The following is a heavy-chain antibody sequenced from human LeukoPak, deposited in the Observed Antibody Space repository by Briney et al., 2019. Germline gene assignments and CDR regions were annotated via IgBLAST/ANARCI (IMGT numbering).Heavy chain of an antibody. Sequence: EESLKISCKGSGYSFTSYWIGWVRQMPGKGLEWMGIIYPGDSDTRYSPSFQGQVTISADKSISTAYLQWSSLKASDTAMYYCARLGAKYSSSWFAFDIWGQGTMVTVSS. D-gene: IGHD6-13*01. CDR1: GYSFTSYW. J-gene: IGHJ3*02. CDR2: IYPGDSDT. V-gene: IGHV5-51*01. CDR3: ARLGAKYSSSWFAFDI.